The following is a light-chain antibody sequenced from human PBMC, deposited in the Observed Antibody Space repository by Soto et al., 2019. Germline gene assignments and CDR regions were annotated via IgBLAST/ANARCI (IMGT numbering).Light chain of an antibody. Sequence: IVLTQSPATLSLSPGKRATLSCRASQNISNYLIWYQQKPGQAPRLLIYDVSNRATGIPARLSGSGSGKDFTLTISRLEPEDSAVYYCQQYGSEPTWPCGQRTKVDI. V-gene: IGKV3-20*01. CDR3: QQYGSEPTWP. J-gene: IGKJ1*01. CDR2: DVS. CDR1: QNISNY.